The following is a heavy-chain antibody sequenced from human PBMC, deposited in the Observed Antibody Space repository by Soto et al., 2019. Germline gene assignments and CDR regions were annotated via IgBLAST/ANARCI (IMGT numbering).Heavy chain of an antibody. D-gene: IGHD3-10*01. Sequence: SETLSLTCTVSCGSISSYYWRWIRQPPGKGLEWIGYIYYSGSTNYNPSLKSRVTISVDTSKNQFSLQLSSVTAADTAVYDCARAGVGYWFDPWGQGTPVTVPS. J-gene: IGHJ5*02. V-gene: IGHV4-59*01. CDR3: ARAGVGYWFDP. CDR2: IYYSGST. CDR1: CGSISSYY.